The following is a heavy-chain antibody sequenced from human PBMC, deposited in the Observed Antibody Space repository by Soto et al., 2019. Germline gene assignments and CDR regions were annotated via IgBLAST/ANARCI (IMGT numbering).Heavy chain of an antibody. CDR3: AREGGIAAAGTYNWFDP. CDR1: GGSFSGYY. CDR2: INHSGST. Sequence: QVQLQQRGAGLLKPSETLSLTCAVYGGSFSGYYWSWIRQPPGKGLEWIGEINHSGSTNYNPSLKSRVTISVDTSKNQFSLKLSSVTAADTAVYYCAREGGIAAAGTYNWFDPWGQGTLVTVSS. D-gene: IGHD6-13*01. V-gene: IGHV4-34*01. J-gene: IGHJ5*02.